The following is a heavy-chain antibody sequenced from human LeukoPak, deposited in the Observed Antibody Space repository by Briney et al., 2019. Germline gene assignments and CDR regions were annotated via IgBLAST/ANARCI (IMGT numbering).Heavy chain of an antibody. J-gene: IGHJ4*02. CDR2: ISSSSSTI. Sequence: PGGSLRLSCAASGFTFSSYSMNWVRQAPGKGLEWVSYISSSSSTIYYADSVKGRFTISRDNAKNSLYLQMNSLRAEDTAVYYCARGPDPSYDFWSGYYTYLIYFDYWGQGTLVTVSS. V-gene: IGHV3-48*01. CDR3: ARGPDPSYDFWSGYYTYLIYFDY. CDR1: GFTFSSYS. D-gene: IGHD3-3*01.